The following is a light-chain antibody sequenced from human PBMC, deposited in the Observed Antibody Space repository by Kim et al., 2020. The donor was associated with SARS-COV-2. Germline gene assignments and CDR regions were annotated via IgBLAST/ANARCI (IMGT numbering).Light chain of an antibody. CDR3: CSYVV. Sequence: HSALTQPASVSGSPGQSITISCTGTSSDVGSYNLVSWYQQHPGKAPKLMIYEVNKRPSGVSNRFSGSKSGNTASLTISGLQAEDEADYYCCSYVVFG. CDR1: SSDVGSYNL. V-gene: IGLV2-23*02. J-gene: IGLJ2*01. CDR2: EVN.